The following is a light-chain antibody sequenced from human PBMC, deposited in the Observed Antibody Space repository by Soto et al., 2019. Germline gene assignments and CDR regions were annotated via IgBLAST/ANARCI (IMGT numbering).Light chain of an antibody. CDR3: LQDSNYTLT. J-gene: IGKJ1*01. CDR1: QGIRKD. CDR2: ATS. V-gene: IGKV1-6*02. Sequence: IQITPSPSSLSPSVEDRDTLTYRASQGIRKDLDWYRQKPGKAPKLLIYATSSLQRLGPSRFSGSGSGRDFTLTISSLQPADFATYYCLQDSNYTLTFGQGTKVEIK.